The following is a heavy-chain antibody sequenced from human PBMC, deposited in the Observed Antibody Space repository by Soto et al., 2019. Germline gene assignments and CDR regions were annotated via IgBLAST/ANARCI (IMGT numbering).Heavy chain of an antibody. D-gene: IGHD1-26*01. CDR2: IYHTGST. V-gene: IGHV4-4*02. J-gene: IGHJ4*02. CDR1: GGSISNSNW. CDR3: AHRPIVGAAI. Sequence: QVQLQESGPGLVKPSGTLSLTCGVFGGSISNSNWWTWVRQPPGKGLEWIGGIYHTGSTNYNSSLTSRVTISLDKPNNQFSLKLSSVTAADTAVYYCAHRPIVGAAIWGQGTLVTVSS.